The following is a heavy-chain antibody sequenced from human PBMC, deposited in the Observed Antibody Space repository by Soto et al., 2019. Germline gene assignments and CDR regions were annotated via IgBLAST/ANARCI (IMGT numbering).Heavy chain of an antibody. CDR1: GFTFSSYA. CDR3: AKEALRLMTKVTTLEY. Sequence: EVKLLESGGGLVQPGGSLRLSCAASGFTFSSYAMSWVRQAPGKGLEWVAGIRGNGGSTDYAESVKGRFAISRDNSKNTLYLEISRLRAEDTAIYYCAKEALRLMTKVTTLEYWGQGTLVTVSS. J-gene: IGHJ4*02. CDR2: IRGNGGST. V-gene: IGHV3-23*01. D-gene: IGHD4-17*01.